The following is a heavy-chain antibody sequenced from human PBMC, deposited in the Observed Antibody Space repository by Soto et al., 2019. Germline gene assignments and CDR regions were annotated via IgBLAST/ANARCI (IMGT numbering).Heavy chain of an antibody. Sequence: QITLKESGPTRVKPTQTLTLTCSFSGFSLTSRPVGVAWIRQPPGKALEWLAVIYWDDDKRYSPSLKSRLTIAKDTSKNQVVLTMAYMDPVDTDTYFCAHRGEMNGNWDQGYFDNWGQGILVTVSS. CDR3: AHRGEMNGNWDQGYFDN. CDR1: GFSLTSRPVG. V-gene: IGHV2-5*02. J-gene: IGHJ4*02. CDR2: IYWDDDK. D-gene: IGHD1-1*01.